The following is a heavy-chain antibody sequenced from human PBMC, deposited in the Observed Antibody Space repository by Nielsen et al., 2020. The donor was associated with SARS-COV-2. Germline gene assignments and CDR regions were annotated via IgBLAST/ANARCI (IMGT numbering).Heavy chain of an antibody. J-gene: IGHJ6*02. CDR2: IYYSGST. V-gene: IGHV4-39*01. Sequence: SETLSLTCTVSGGSISSGGYYWGWIRQPPGKGLEWIGSIYYSGSTYYNPSLKSRVTISVDTSKNQFSLKLSSVTAADTAVYYCARLGSSLGWDWFHMDVWGQGTTVTVSS. D-gene: IGHD3-3*01. CDR3: ARLGSSLGWDWFHMDV. CDR1: GGSISSGGYY.